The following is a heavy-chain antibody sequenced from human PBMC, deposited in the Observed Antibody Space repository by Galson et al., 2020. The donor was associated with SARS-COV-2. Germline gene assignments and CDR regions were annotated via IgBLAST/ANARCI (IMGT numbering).Heavy chain of an antibody. Sequence: SETLSLTCAVSGGSISSGGYSWTWIRQPPGKGLEWIGYIYQSGATHYNPSLKSRLTISLDRSKNQLSLDLRSVNVADSAVYYFARRYTYGLSPYWYFDLWGRGTLVTVSS. CDR2: IYQSGAT. J-gene: IGHJ2*01. V-gene: IGHV4-30-2*01. CDR3: ARRYTYGLSPYWYFDL. CDR1: GGSISSGGYS. D-gene: IGHD5-18*01.